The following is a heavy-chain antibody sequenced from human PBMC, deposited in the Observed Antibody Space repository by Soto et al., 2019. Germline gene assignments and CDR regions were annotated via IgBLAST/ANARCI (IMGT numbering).Heavy chain of an antibody. J-gene: IGHJ6*02. CDR1: GGSISSGGYS. CDR2: IYHSGGT. D-gene: IGHD3-10*01. Sequence: SETLSLTCAVSGGSISSGGYSWSWIRQPPGKGLEWIGYIYHSGGTYYNPSLKSRVTISIDTSKNQFSLKLSSVTAADTAVYYCGRDYYGSGSPYPSYYYGMDVWGQGTTVTVSS. CDR3: GRDYYGSGSPYPSYYYGMDV. V-gene: IGHV4-30-2*05.